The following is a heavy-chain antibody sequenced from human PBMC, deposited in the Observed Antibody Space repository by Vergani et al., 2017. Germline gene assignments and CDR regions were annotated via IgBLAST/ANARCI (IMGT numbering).Heavy chain of an antibody. CDR1: GGSISSGDYY. CDR2: IYTSGST. Sequence: QVQLQESGPGLVKPSQTLSLTCTVSGGSISSGDYYWSWIRQPPGKGLEWIGYIYTSGSTNYNPSLKSRVTISVDTSKNQFSLKLSSVTAADTAVYYCARSDGYSYGLREGMDVWGQGTTVTVSS. J-gene: IGHJ6*02. V-gene: IGHV4-30-4*08. CDR3: ARSDGYSYGLREGMDV. D-gene: IGHD5-18*01.